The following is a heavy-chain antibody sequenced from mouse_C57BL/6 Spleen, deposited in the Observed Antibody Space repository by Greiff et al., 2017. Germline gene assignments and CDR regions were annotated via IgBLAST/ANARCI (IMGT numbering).Heavy chain of an antibody. Sequence: VKLMESGPELVKPGASVKISCKASGYAFSSSWMNWVKQRPGKGLEWIGRIYPGDGDTNYNGKFKGKATLTADKSSSTAYMQLSSLTSEDSAVYFCAPIDSSGYGFAYWGQGTLVTVSA. V-gene: IGHV1-82*01. D-gene: IGHD3-2*02. CDR2: IYPGDGDT. CDR1: GYAFSSSW. CDR3: APIDSSGYGFAY. J-gene: IGHJ3*01.